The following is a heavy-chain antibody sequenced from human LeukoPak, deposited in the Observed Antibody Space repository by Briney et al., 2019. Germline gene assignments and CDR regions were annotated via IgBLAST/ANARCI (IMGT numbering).Heavy chain of an antibody. J-gene: IGHJ5*01. CDR2: ISAYNGNT. Sequence: ASVKVSCKASGYTFTSYGISWVRQAPGQGLEWMGWISAYNGNTNYAQKLQGRVTMTTDTSTSTAYMELRSLRSDDTAVYYCARAVLATKSEHWFDSWGQRTLVTVSS. CDR1: GYTFTSYG. CDR3: ARAVLATKSEHWFDS. V-gene: IGHV1-18*01. D-gene: IGHD2-8*01.